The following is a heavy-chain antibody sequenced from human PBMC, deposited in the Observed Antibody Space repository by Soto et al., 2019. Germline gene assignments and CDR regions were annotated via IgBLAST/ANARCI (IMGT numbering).Heavy chain of an antibody. CDR2: INPGSGRT. Sequence: ASVKVSCKASGYTFTRYNVHWVRQAPGQRLEWVGWINPGSGRTRYSQNFQGRVTFTRDTSAGTVYMQLSSLTSEDTAVYYCARDDSGFSGSHYIDYFNYWGQGALVTVSS. CDR3: ARDDSGFSGSHYIDYFNY. D-gene: IGHD1-26*01. J-gene: IGHJ4*02. V-gene: IGHV1-3*01. CDR1: GYTFTRYN.